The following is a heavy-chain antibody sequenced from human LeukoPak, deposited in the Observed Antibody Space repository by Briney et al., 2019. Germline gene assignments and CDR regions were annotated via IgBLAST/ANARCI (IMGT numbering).Heavy chain of an antibody. CDR3: ATAMVRGVNVPFFDY. V-gene: IGHV3-7*01. Sequence: GGSLRLSCAASGFTFSSYWMSWVRQAPGKGLEWVANIKQDGSEKYYVDSVKGRFTISRDNAKNSLYLQMNSLRAEDTAVYYCATAMVRGVNVPFFDYWGQGTLVTVSS. D-gene: IGHD3-10*01. CDR2: IKQDGSEK. CDR1: GFTFSSYW. J-gene: IGHJ4*02.